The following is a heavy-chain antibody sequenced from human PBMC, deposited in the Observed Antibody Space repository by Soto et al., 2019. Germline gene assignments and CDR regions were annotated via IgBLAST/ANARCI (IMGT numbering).Heavy chain of an antibody. V-gene: IGHV3-30*18. Sequence: QVQLVEAGGGVVQPGRSLRLSCAASGFTFSSFGMHWVRQAPGKGLEWVAVASYDGSYKYYADSLKGRFTISRDNSKNTLYLQMNSLIAADTAVYYCAKDRSVVATAPDFDYWGQGTLVTVSS. D-gene: IGHD2-15*01. J-gene: IGHJ4*02. CDR3: AKDRSVVATAPDFDY. CDR1: GFTFSSFG. CDR2: ASYDGSYK.